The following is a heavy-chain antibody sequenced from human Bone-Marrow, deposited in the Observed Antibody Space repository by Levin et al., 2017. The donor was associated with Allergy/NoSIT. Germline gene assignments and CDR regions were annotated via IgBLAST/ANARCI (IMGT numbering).Heavy chain of an antibody. CDR1: GYRFTTYW. D-gene: IGHD5-24*01. CDR3: ARHGGHNYYDR. CDR2: IDPSDSYT. V-gene: IGHV5-10-1*01. Sequence: ASVKVSCKGSGYRFTTYWISWVRQMPGKGREWIGRIDPSDSYTSYSPSFQGHVTISADKSISTAYLQWSSLKASDTAMYYCARHGGHNYYDRWGQGTMVTVSS. J-gene: IGHJ3*02.